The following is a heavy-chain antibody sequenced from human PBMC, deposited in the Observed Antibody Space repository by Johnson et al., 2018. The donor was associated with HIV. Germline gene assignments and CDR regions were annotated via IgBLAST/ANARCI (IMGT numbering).Heavy chain of an antibody. CDR3: ARVRPYNWNDVHAFDI. CDR1: GFSFDDYG. CDR2: IYWNGGSI. Sequence: MLLVESGGGVVRPGGSLRLSCAASGFSFDDYGMSWVRQAPGKGLEWVSGIYWNGGSIGYADSVKGRLTISSDNAKNSLYLQMNSLRAEDTAVYYCARVRPYNWNDVHAFDIWGQGTMVTVSS. V-gene: IGHV3-20*04. J-gene: IGHJ3*02. D-gene: IGHD1-20*01.